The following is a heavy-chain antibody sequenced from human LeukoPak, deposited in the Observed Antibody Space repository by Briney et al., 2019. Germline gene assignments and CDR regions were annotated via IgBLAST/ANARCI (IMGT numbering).Heavy chain of an antibody. J-gene: IGHJ3*02. CDR3: ARGRGKQATDAFDI. CDR1: GYSFTNYW. V-gene: IGHV5-51*01. D-gene: IGHD3-16*01. CDR2: IYPGDSDL. Sequence: GESLKISCKGSGYSFTNYWIVWGRQMPGKGLEWMVIIYPGDSDLRYSPSFQGQVTISADKSISTAYLQCSSLTASDTAMYYCARGRGKQATDAFDIWGQGAMVTVSS.